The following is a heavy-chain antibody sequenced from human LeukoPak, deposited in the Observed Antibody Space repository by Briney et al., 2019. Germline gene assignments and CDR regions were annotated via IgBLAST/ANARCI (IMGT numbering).Heavy chain of an antibody. J-gene: IGHJ4*02. D-gene: IGHD3-3*01. CDR3: ARCTYYDFWSGYPEFDY. V-gene: IGHV3-7*01. CDR1: GFSFSRYW. CDR2: IKQDGSEK. Sequence: GGSLRLSCAASGFSFSRYWMSWVRQAPGKGLEWVANIKQDGSEKYYVDSVKGRFTISRDNAKNSLYLQMNSLRAEDTAVYYCARCTYYDFWSGYPEFDYWGQRTLVTVSS.